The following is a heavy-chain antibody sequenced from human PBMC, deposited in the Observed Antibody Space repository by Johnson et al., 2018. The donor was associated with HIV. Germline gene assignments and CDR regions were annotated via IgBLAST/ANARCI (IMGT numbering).Heavy chain of an antibody. Sequence: QVQLMESGGGVVQPGRSRRLSCAASGFTFNRYGIHWVRQAPGKGLEWVAFISHDERIEHYADSVRGRFPISRDNSWNTLYLQMNNLTSEDTAVYYCAKSVVVVLVGDNDDAFDIWGQGTMVTVSS. D-gene: IGHD2-21*01. CDR3: AKSVVVVLVGDNDDAFDI. CDR1: GFTFNRYG. CDR2: ISHDERIE. J-gene: IGHJ3*02. V-gene: IGHV3-30*18.